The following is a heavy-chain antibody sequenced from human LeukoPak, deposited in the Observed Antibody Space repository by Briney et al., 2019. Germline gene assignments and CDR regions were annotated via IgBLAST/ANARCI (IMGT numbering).Heavy chain of an antibody. CDR3: AKERITMIVVVITRAYFDY. CDR1: GFTFSSYG. J-gene: IGHJ4*02. Sequence: GGSLRLSCAASGFTFSSYGMSWVRQAPGKRLEWVSAISGSGGSTYYAGSVKGRLTISRDNSKNTLYLQMNSLRAEDTAVYYCAKERITMIVVVITRAYFDYWGQGTLVTVSS. CDR2: ISGSGGST. V-gene: IGHV3-23*01. D-gene: IGHD3-22*01.